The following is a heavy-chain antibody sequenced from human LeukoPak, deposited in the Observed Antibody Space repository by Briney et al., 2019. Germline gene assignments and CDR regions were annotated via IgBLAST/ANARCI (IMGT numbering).Heavy chain of an antibody. Sequence: GASVKVSCKASGYTFTGYYMHWVRQAPGQGLEWMGRINPNSGGTNYAQKFQGRITMTRDTSISTAYMELSRLRSDDTAVYYCASGPYNWNDGGDYWGQGTLVTVSS. D-gene: IGHD1-20*01. J-gene: IGHJ4*02. V-gene: IGHV1-2*06. CDR2: INPNSGGT. CDR1: GYTFTGYY. CDR3: ASGPYNWNDGGDY.